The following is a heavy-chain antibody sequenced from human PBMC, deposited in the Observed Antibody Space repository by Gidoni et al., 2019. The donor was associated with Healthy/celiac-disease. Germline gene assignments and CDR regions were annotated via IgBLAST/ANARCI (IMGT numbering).Heavy chain of an antibody. D-gene: IGHD3-3*01. V-gene: IGHV4-59*01. CDR1: GGSISSYY. CDR2: IYYSGST. Sequence: QVQLQESGPGLVKPSETLSLTCTVSGGSISSYYWSWIRQPPGKGLEWIGYIYYSGSTKYNPSLKSRFTISVDTSKNHCSLKLSSGTAADTAVYYCARGRLEWLLYFDYWGQGNLVTVSS. CDR3: ARGRLEWLLYFDY. J-gene: IGHJ4*02.